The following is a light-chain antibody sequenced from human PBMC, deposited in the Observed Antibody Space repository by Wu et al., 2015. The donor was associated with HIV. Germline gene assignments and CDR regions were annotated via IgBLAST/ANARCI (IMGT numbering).Light chain of an antibody. CDR1: QMITKS. V-gene: IGKV3-11*01. CDR2: DAS. CDR3: QQYNRRPQT. Sequence: EIVLTQSPATLSLSPGERATLSCRASQMITKSLAWFSQKPGQAPRLLIYDASNRVTGTPPRFSGSGSGIHFTLTISSLEPEDFAVYYCQQYNRRPQTFGQGTKVEIK. J-gene: IGKJ1*01.